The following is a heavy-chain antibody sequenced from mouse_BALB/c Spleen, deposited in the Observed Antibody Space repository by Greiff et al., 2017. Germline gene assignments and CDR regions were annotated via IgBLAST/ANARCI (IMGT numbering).Heavy chain of an antibody. CDR1: GYTFTSYW. J-gene: IGHJ1*01. CDR3: ARSHYYAWYFDV. V-gene: IGHV1S132*01. CDR2: IFPGTGTT. D-gene: IGHD1-2*01. Sequence: VQLQESGAELVKPGASVKLSCKTSGYTFTSYWIQWVKQRPGQGLGWIGEIFPGTGTTYYNEKFKGKATLTIDTSSSTAYMQLSSLTSEDSAVYFCARSHYYAWYFDVWGAGTTVTVSS.